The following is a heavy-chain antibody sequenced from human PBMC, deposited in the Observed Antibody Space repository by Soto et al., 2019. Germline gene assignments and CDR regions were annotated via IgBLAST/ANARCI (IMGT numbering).Heavy chain of an antibody. Sequence: GSLRLSCAASGFTFSNAWMNWVRQAPGKGLEWVGRIKSKTDGGTTDYAAPVKGRFTISRDDSKNTLYLQMNSLKTEDTAVYYCTTQDLRDIVVVPYDYWGQGTLVTVSS. CDR1: GFTFSNAW. J-gene: IGHJ4*02. D-gene: IGHD2-2*01. CDR2: IKSKTDGGTT. CDR3: TTQDLRDIVVVPYDY. V-gene: IGHV3-15*07.